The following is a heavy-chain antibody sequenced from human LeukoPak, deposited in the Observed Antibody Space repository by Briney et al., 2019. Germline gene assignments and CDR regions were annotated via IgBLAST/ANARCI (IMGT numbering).Heavy chain of an antibody. J-gene: IGHJ5*02. Sequence: SETLSLTCAVSGGSISSGGYSWSWIRQPPGKGLEWIGYIYHSGSTYYNPSLKSRVTISVDRSKNQFSLKLSSVTAADTAVYYCARGDFGVSRGFDPWGLGTLVTVSS. CDR3: ARGDFGVSRGFDP. CDR2: IYHSGST. V-gene: IGHV4-30-2*01. CDR1: GGSISSGGYS. D-gene: IGHD3-3*01.